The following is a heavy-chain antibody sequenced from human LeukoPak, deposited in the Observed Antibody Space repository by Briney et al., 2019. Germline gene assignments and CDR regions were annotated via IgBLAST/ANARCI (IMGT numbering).Heavy chain of an antibody. CDR3: AKHCSSTSCYF. Sequence: GGSLRLSCAASGFTFSSYAMSWVRRAPGKGLEWVSAISGSGGSTYYADSVKGRFTISRDNSKNTLYLQMNSLRAEDTAVYYCAKHCSSTSCYFWGQGTLVTVSS. CDR2: ISGSGGST. D-gene: IGHD2-2*01. CDR1: GFTFSSYA. V-gene: IGHV3-23*01. J-gene: IGHJ4*02.